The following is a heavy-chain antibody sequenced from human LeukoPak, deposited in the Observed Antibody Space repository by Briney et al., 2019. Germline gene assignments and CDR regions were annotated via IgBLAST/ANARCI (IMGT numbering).Heavy chain of an antibody. CDR3: ARYFAGALFDY. CDR1: GFTFSSYS. D-gene: IGHD3-16*01. CDR2: ISSSSTI. J-gene: IGHJ4*02. V-gene: IGHV3-48*01. Sequence: GGSLRLSCAASGFTFSSYSMNWVRQAPGKGLEWVSYISSSSTIYYADSVKGRFTISRDNAKNSLYLQMNSLRAEDTAVYYCARYFAGALFDYWGQGTLVTVSS.